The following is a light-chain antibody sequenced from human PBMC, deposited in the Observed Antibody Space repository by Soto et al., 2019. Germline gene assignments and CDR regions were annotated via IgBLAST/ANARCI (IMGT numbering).Light chain of an antibody. CDR2: EVS. CDR1: SSDIGACRF. CDR3: SSCTTSGPFYL. V-gene: IGLV2-14*01. J-gene: IGLJ1*01. Sequence: QSALSQPASVSGSPGQSITISCTGTSSDIGACRFVSWYQQHQGKAPKLMIYEVSNRPSGVSNRFSGSKSGHSASLTISGLEAEDEASYYCSSCTTSGPFYLFVTGTKVTAL.